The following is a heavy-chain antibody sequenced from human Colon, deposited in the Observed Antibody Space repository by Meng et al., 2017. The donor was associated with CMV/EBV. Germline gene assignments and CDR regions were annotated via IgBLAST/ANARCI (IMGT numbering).Heavy chain of an antibody. CDR2: ISGSGGST. Sequence: GESLKISCAASGFTFSSYAMSWVRQAPGKGLEWVSAISGSGGSTYYADSVKGRFTISRDNSKNMLYLQMNSLRAEDTAVYYCAKDLYSGSYNIWGQGTMVTVSS. V-gene: IGHV3-23*01. D-gene: IGHD1-26*01. CDR3: AKDLYSGSYNI. J-gene: IGHJ3*02. CDR1: GFTFSSYA.